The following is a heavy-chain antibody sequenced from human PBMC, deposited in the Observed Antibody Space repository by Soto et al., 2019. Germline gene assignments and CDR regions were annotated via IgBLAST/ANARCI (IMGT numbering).Heavy chain of an antibody. CDR1: GYTFTSYD. V-gene: IGHV1-8*01. CDR2: MNPNSGNT. J-gene: IGHJ4*02. D-gene: IGHD5-18*01. CDR3: ARVLSKVSGYSYGSPREDLDY. Sequence: ASVKVSCKASGYTFTSYDINWVRQATGQGLEWMGWMNPNSGNTGYAQKFQGRVTMTRNTSISTAYMELSSLRSEDTAVYYCARVLSKVSGYSYGSPREDLDYWGQGTLVTVSS.